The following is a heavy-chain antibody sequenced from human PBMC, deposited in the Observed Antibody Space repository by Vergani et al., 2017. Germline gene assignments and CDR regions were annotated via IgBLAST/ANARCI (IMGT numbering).Heavy chain of an antibody. CDR2: FDPEDGET. J-gene: IGHJ2*01. CDR1: GYTLTELS. CDR3: ATGRGNSGRWVLTHYLYFDL. V-gene: IGHV1-24*01. D-gene: IGHD4-23*01. Sequence: QVQLVQSGAEVKKPGASVKVSCKVSGYTLTELSMHWVRQAPGKGLEWMGGFDPEDGETIYAQKFKGRVTMTEDISTDTAYMELSSLRSEDTAVYYCATGRGNSGRWVLTHYLYFDLWGRGTRVTVSS.